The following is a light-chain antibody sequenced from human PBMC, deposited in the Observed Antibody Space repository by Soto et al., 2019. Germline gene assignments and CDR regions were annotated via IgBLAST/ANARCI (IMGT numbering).Light chain of an antibody. CDR3: ASWDASLNGWV. V-gene: IGLV1-44*01. CDR1: SSNIGSDT. J-gene: IGLJ3*02. CDR2: RSN. Sequence: QSVLTQPPSASGTPGQRVNISCSGSSSNIGSDTVNWYQQLPGTAPKLLIHRSNQRPSGVPGRFSGSKSGTSASLAISGLQSEDEADYYCASWDASLNGWVFGGGTQLTVL.